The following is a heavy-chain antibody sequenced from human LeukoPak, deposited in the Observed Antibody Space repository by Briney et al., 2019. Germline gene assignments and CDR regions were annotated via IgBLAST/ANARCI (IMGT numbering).Heavy chain of an antibody. Sequence: GSLRLSCAASGFTVSSNYMSWVRQAPGKGLEWVSVIYSGGSTYYADSVKGRFTISRDNSKNTLYLQMNSLRAEDTAVYYCARALGYSLTFDYWGQGTLVTVSS. J-gene: IGHJ4*02. CDR2: IYSGGST. CDR1: GFTVSSNY. V-gene: IGHV3-53*01. CDR3: ARALGYSLTFDY. D-gene: IGHD6-13*01.